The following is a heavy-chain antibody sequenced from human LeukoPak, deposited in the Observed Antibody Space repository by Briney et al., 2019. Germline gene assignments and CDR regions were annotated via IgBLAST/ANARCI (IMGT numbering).Heavy chain of an antibody. CDR3: AKDEAYVGASYFDY. V-gene: IGHV3-9*01. D-gene: IGHD1-26*01. J-gene: IGHJ4*02. CDR1: GFTFDDYA. Sequence: GGSLRLSCAASGFTFDDYAIHWVRQAPGKGLEWVSGISWNSGSIGYADSVKGRFTISRDNAKNSLYLQMNSLRAEDTALYYCAKDEAYVGASYFDYWGQGTLVTVSS. CDR2: ISWNSGSI.